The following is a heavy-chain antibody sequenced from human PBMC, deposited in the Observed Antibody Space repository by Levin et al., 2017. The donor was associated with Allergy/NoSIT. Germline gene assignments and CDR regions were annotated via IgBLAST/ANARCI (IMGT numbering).Heavy chain of an antibody. D-gene: IGHD1-1*01. CDR2: INPSGGST. CDR3: ARGGVNWNDGEPGDY. J-gene: IGHJ4*02. V-gene: IGHV1-46*03. Sequence: ASVKVSCKASGYTFTSYYMHWVRQAPGQGLEWMGIINPSGGSTSYAQKFQGRVTMTRDTSTSTVYMELSSLRSEDTAVYYCARGGVNWNDGEPGDYWGQGTLVTVSS. CDR1: GYTFTSYY.